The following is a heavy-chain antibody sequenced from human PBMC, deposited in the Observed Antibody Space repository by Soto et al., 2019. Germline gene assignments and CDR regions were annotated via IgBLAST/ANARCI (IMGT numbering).Heavy chain of an antibody. Sequence: PGGSLRLSCAASGFTVSSNYMSWVRQAPGKGLEWVSVIYSGGSTYYADSVKGRFTISRDNSKNTLYLQMNSLRAEDTAVYYCARDPLSGYDDYYYYYGMDVWGQGTTVTVSS. J-gene: IGHJ6*02. D-gene: IGHD5-12*01. V-gene: IGHV3-53*01. CDR2: IYSGGST. CDR1: GFTVSSNY. CDR3: ARDPLSGYDDYYYYYGMDV.